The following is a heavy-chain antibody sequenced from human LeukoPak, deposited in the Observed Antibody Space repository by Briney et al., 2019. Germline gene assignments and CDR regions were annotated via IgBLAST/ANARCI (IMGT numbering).Heavy chain of an antibody. J-gene: IGHJ6*04. Sequence: GGSLRLSCSASGFTFSSYAMHWVRQAPGKGLEYVSAISSKGGSTYYADSVKGRFTISRDNSKNTLYLQMSSLRAEDTAVYYCVKVGNCSSTSCLYYYGMDVWGKGTTVTVSS. CDR1: GFTFSSYA. V-gene: IGHV3-64D*06. CDR2: ISSKGGST. D-gene: IGHD2-2*01. CDR3: VKVGNCSSTSCLYYYGMDV.